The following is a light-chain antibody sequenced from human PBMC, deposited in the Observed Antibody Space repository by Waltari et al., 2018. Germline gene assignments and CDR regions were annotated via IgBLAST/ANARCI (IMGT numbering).Light chain of an antibody. CDR3: QQYGSSPPYT. Sequence: EFVLTQSPGTLSLSPGERATPACRASQSVSSSYLAWYQQKPGQAPRLLIYGASSRATGIPDRFSGSGSGTDFTLTISRLEPEDFAVYYCQQYGSSPPYTFGQGTKLEIK. CDR1: QSVSSSY. V-gene: IGKV3-20*01. CDR2: GAS. J-gene: IGKJ2*01.